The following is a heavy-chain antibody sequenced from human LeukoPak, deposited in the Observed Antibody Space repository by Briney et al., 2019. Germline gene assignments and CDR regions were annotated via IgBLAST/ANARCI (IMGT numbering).Heavy chain of an antibody. CDR1: GGSIGSYY. CDR3: ARDGRFLIDP. Sequence: SETLSLTCTVSGGSIGSYYWSWIRQPPGKGLEWIGYIYYSGSTNYNPSLKSRVTISVDTSKNQFSLKLSSVTAADTAVYYCARDGRFLIDPWGQGTLVTVSS. J-gene: IGHJ5*02. V-gene: IGHV4-59*01. D-gene: IGHD3-3*01. CDR2: IYYSGST.